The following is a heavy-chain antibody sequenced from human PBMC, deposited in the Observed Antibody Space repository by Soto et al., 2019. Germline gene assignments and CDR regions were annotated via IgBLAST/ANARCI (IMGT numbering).Heavy chain of an antibody. J-gene: IGHJ4*02. CDR1: GFTVSSNY. V-gene: IGHV3-53*01. D-gene: IGHD2-21*01. CDR3: ARGRESHSIFYY. CDR2: IDSGGLT. Sequence: PGGSLRLSCAASGFTVSSNYMSWVRQVPGRGLEWVSGIDSGGLTYYADSVKGRFTVSRDVSRNTLNLQMDSLRPEDTALYDCARGRESHSIFYYWGQGTLVTVSS.